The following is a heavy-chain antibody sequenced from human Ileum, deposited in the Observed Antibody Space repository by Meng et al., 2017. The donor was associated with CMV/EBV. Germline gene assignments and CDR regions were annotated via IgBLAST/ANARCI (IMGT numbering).Heavy chain of an antibody. CDR2: INYSETI. CDR1: GESFTGYL. CDR3: ARRVGSGRYYFDY. J-gene: IGHJ4*02. Sequence: TCAVYGESFTGYLCSWIRQSPGKGLEWIGEINYSETITYNPSLKSRVTMSVDASRNQFSLKLSSVTAADTALYYCARRVGSGRYYFDYWSQGTLVTVSS. D-gene: IGHD3-10*01. V-gene: IGHV4-34*01.